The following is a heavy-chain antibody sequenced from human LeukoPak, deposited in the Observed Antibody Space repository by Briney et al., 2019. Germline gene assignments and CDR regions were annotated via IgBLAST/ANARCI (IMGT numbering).Heavy chain of an antibody. CDR3: AREGIAVADTYYYYYMDV. J-gene: IGHJ6*03. Sequence: SETLSLICTVTGTSIRSGSYYWNWIRQAAGKGLEWIGRMYIGGRTTYNPSLKSRVTISLETTENQFSLRLRSVTAAGTAVYYCAREGIAVADTYYYYYMDVWGKGTWVTVSS. CDR1: GTSIRSGSYY. V-gene: IGHV4-61*02. CDR2: MYIGGRT. D-gene: IGHD6-19*01.